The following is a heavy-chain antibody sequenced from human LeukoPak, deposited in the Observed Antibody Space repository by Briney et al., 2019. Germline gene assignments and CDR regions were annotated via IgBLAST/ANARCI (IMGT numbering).Heavy chain of an antibody. D-gene: IGHD5-18*01. J-gene: IGHJ6*03. CDR2: MNPNSGNT. CDR1: GYTFTSYD. V-gene: IGHV1-8*01. Sequence: ASVKVSCKASGYTFTSYDINWVRQATGQGLEWMGWMNPNSGNTGYAQKFQGRVTMTRNTSISTAYMELSSLRSEDTAVYYCARDAGIQLWLRYYYYYMDVWGKGTTVTVSS. CDR3: ARDAGIQLWLRYYYYYMDV.